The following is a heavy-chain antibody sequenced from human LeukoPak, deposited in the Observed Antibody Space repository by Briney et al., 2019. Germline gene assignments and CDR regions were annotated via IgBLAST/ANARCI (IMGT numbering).Heavy chain of an antibody. CDR1: GFTFSSYW. CDR2: ISSSSSTI. CDR3: ASSYDILTGYSYFDY. V-gene: IGHV3-48*04. D-gene: IGHD3-9*01. Sequence: GGSLRLSCAASGFTFSSYWMNWVRQAPGKGLEWVSYISSSSSTIYYADSVKGRFTISRDNAKNSLYLQMNSLRAEDTAVYYCASSYDILTGYSYFDYWGQGTLVTVSS. J-gene: IGHJ4*02.